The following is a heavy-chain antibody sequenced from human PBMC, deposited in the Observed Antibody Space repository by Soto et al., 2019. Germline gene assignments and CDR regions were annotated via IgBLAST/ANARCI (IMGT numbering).Heavy chain of an antibody. CDR3: ARRINYYDSSGYYSVSYFDY. CDR2: IYYSGST. V-gene: IGHV4-39*01. CDR1: GGSISSSSYY. D-gene: IGHD3-22*01. J-gene: IGHJ4*02. Sequence: PSETLSLTCTVSGGSISSSSYYWGWIRQPPGKGLERIGSIYYSGSTYYNPSLKSRVTISVDTSKNQFSLKLSSVTAADTAVYYCARRINYYDSSGYYSVSYFDYWGQGTLVTVSS.